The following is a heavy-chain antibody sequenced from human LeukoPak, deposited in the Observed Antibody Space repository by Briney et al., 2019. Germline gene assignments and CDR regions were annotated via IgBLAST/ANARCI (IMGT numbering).Heavy chain of an antibody. J-gene: IGHJ4*02. CDR3: ARDGDGYNFDY. V-gene: IGHV3-74*01. D-gene: IGHD5-24*01. CDR1: GFTFSGYW. Sequence: GGSLRLSCAASGFTFSGYWMHWVRQAPGKGLVWVACVTRDGSGTNYADSVKGRFTISRDNGKNTLYLQMNSLRAEDTAVYYCARDGDGYNFDYWGQGTLVTVSS. CDR2: VTRDGSGT.